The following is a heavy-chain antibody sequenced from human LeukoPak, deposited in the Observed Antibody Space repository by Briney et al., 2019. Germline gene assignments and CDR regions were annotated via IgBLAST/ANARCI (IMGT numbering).Heavy chain of an antibody. D-gene: IGHD3-16*01. CDR3: VKDRYVDY. Sequence: GESLRLSCSVSGFSFSSYAMHWVRQAPGKGLEYVSSISSNVDSTYYADSVKGRFTISRDNYKNTLFLQMSSLRAEDTAVYYCVKDRYVDYWGQGTLVTVS. V-gene: IGHV3-64D*09. J-gene: IGHJ4*02. CDR2: ISSNVDST. CDR1: GFSFSSYA.